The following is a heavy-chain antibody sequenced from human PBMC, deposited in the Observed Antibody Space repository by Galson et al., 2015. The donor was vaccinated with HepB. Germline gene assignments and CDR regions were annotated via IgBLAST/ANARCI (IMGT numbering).Heavy chain of an antibody. CDR1: GFIFSNYG. CDR3: AKEMGAYISSQDDY. CDR2: ISHDGSVE. D-gene: IGHD6-13*01. Sequence: SLRLSCAASGFIFSNYGMHWVRQAPGRGLELVAVISHDGSVERYADSVKGRFTISRDNSKDTIYLQMNSLRAEDTAVYYCAKEMGAYISSQDDYWGQGTLVTVSS. J-gene: IGHJ4*02. V-gene: IGHV3-30*18.